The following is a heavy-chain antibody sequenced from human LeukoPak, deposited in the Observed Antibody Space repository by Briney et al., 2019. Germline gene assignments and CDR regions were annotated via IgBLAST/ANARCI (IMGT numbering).Heavy chain of an antibody. D-gene: IGHD5-18*01. CDR2: MYYSGRT. Sequence: PSGALSLTCTVSGCSISNCSYYWGWIRQPPGRGVECIGSMYYSGRTNYNPSLKSPATISVNTSKHQFSQKLSSVTGADPAVYLCVREYVDTAMDAAFDYWGQGTLVTVSS. CDR1: GCSISNCSYY. V-gene: IGHV4-39*07. J-gene: IGHJ4*02. CDR3: VREYVDTAMDAAFDY.